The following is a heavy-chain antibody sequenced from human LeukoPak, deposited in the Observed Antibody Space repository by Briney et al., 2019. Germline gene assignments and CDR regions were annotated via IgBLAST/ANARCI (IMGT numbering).Heavy chain of an antibody. V-gene: IGHV4-34*01. D-gene: IGHD3-3*01. CDR1: GGSFSGYY. Sequence: SETLSLTCAVYGGSFSGYYWSWIRQPPGKGLEWIGEINHSGSTNYNPSLKSRVTISVDTSKNQFSLKLSSVTAADTAVYYCARRSLKPPYYDFWSGYPGDAFDIWGQGTMVTVSS. CDR2: INHSGST. CDR3: ARRSLKPPYYDFWSGYPGDAFDI. J-gene: IGHJ3*02.